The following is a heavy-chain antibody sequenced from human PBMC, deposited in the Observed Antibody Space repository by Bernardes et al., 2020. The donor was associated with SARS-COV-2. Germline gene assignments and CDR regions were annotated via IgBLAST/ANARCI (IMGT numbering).Heavy chain of an antibody. Sequence: ASVKVSCKVIGYTLTELSMHWVRQAPGKGLEWMGGFDPEDGETIYAQKFQGRVTMTEDTSTDTAYMELSSLRSEDTAVYYCATTTAVAGSSRGWFDPWGQGTLVTVSS. D-gene: IGHD6-19*01. CDR3: ATTTAVAGSSRGWFDP. CDR2: FDPEDGET. CDR1: GYTLTELS. V-gene: IGHV1-24*01. J-gene: IGHJ5*02.